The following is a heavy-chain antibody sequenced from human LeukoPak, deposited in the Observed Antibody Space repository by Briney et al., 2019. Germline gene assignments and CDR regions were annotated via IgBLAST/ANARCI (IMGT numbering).Heavy chain of an antibody. V-gene: IGHV1-69*05. Sequence: GASVKVSCKASGGTFSSYAISWVRQAPGQGLEWMGGIIPIFGTANYAQKFQGRVTITTDESTSTAYMELSSLRSEDTAVYYCARVYGDLPEYYYYMDVWGKGTTVTVSS. CDR2: IIPIFGTA. D-gene: IGHD4-17*01. CDR1: GGTFSSYA. CDR3: ARVYGDLPEYYYYMDV. J-gene: IGHJ6*03.